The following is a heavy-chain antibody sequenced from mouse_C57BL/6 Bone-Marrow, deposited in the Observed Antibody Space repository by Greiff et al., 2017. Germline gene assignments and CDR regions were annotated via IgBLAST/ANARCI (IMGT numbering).Heavy chain of an antibody. J-gene: IGHJ3*01. CDR3: ARRSFYGGFAY. Sequence: EVMLVESGGDLVKPGGSLKLSCAASGFTFSSYGMSWVRQTPDKRLEWVATISSGGSYTYYPDSVKGRFTISRDNAKNTLYLQMSSLKSEDTAMYDCARRSFYGGFAYWGQGTLVTVSA. CDR1: GFTFSSYG. D-gene: IGHD1-1*01. V-gene: IGHV5-6*02. CDR2: ISSGGSYT.